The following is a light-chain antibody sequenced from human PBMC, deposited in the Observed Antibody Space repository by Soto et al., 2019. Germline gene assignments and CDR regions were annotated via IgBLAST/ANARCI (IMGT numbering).Light chain of an antibody. V-gene: IGKV3-11*01. J-gene: IGKJ4*01. CDR3: QQRRDWPRT. CDR1: QSVSSY. Sequence: EIVLTQSPATLSLSPGERATLSCRASQSVSSYLVWYQQKPGQAPRLLINDASNRATGIPARFSGSGSGTDFTLTISSLEPEDFAVYYCQQRRDWPRTFGGGTKVEIK. CDR2: DAS.